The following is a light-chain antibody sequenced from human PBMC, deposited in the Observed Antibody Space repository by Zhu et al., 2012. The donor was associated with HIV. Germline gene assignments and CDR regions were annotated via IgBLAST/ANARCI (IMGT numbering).Light chain of an antibody. CDR3: QQYGSSPYT. V-gene: IGKV3-20*01. CDR2: GAS. Sequence: EIVLTQSPGTLSLSPGERATLSCRASQSVSSDYLVWYQQKPGQAPRLLIHGASSRATGIPDRFSGSGSGADFTLTIRRLEPEDSAMYYCQQYGSSPYTFGQGTKLEIK. J-gene: IGKJ2*01. CDR1: QSVSSDY.